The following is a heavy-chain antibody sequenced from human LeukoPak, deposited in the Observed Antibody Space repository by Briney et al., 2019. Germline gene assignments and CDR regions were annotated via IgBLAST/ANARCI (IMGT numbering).Heavy chain of an antibody. V-gene: IGHV3-49*04. CDR2: IRSKTYGGTT. CDR3: TRGPIQLWLYHGMDV. CDR1: GFTFGDHA. J-gene: IGHJ6*02. D-gene: IGHD5-18*01. Sequence: PGRSLRLSCTVSGFTFGDHAMSWVRQAPGKGLEWVGFIRSKTYGGTTEYAASVKGRFIISRDDSTSIAYLQMNSLTTEDTAVYYCTRGPIQLWLYHGMDVWGQGTTVTVSS.